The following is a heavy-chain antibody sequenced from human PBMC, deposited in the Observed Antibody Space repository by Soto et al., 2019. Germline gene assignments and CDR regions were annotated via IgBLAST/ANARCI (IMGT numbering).Heavy chain of an antibody. J-gene: IGHJ5*02. CDR3: ARDGKDSGSGYANGGFDP. D-gene: IGHD2-8*01. V-gene: IGHV3-33*01. CDR1: GFTFSSYG. CDR2: IWYDGSNK. Sequence: QVQLVESGGGVVQPGRSLRLSCAASGFTFSSYGMHWVRQAPGKGLEWVAVIWYDGSNKYYADSVKGRFTISRDNSRNTLYLQMNSLRADDTALYYCARDGKDSGSGYANGGFDPWGQGTLVTVSS.